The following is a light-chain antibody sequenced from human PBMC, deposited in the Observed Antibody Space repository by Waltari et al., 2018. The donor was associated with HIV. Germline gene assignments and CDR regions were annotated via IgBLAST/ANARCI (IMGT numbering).Light chain of an antibody. Sequence: QSVLTQPPSASGTPGQRVTISCSGSSSNIGSNYLYCHPQLPGTAPKLLIYRNNQRPSGVPDRFSGSKSGTSASLAISELRSEDEADYYCAAWDDSLSGHVVFGGGTKLTVL. CDR2: RNN. CDR3: AAWDDSLSGHVV. CDR1: SSNIGSNY. J-gene: IGLJ2*01. V-gene: IGLV1-47*01.